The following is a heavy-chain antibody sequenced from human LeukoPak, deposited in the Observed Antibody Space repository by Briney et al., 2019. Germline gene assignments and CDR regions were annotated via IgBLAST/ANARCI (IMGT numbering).Heavy chain of an antibody. Sequence: SVKVSCKASGGTFSSYAISWVRQAPGQGLEWMGGIIPIFGTANYAQKFQGRVTITTDESTSTAYMELSSLRSEDTAVYYCARDTEMVTGAFDIWGQGTMVTVSS. CDR1: GGTFSSYA. CDR3: ARDTEMVTGAFDI. V-gene: IGHV1-69*05. D-gene: IGHD4-23*01. CDR2: IIPIFGTA. J-gene: IGHJ3*02.